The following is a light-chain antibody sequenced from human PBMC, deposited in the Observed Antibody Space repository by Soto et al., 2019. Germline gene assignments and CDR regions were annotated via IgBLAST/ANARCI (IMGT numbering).Light chain of an antibody. CDR1: QDISNY. Sequence: DIQMTQSPSSLSASVGDRVTITCQASQDISNYLNWYQQKPGKAPKLLIYDASNLKTGVPSRFSGSGSGTDFTFTISSMQPEDIATYYCHRYDNLPTLTFGGGTKVEIK. J-gene: IGKJ4*01. CDR3: HRYDNLPTLT. CDR2: DAS. V-gene: IGKV1-33*01.